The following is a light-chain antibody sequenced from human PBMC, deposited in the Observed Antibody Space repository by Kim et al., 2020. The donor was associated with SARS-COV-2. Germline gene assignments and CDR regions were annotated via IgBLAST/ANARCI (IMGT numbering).Light chain of an antibody. CDR3: QQYNNVPPET. CDR1: QSVSSN. V-gene: IGKV3-15*01. Sequence: EIVMTQSPATLSVSPGERATLSCRASQSVSSNLAWYQQKPGQAPRLLIYGASTRATGIPARFSGSGSGTEFTLTISSLQSEDFAVYYCQQYNNVPPETFGQGTKLEI. J-gene: IGKJ2*01. CDR2: GAS.